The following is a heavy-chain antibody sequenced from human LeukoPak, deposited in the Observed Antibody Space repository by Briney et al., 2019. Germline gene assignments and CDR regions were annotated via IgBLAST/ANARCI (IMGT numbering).Heavy chain of an antibody. V-gene: IGHV3-21*01. D-gene: IGHD3-3*01. CDR3: ARPYYDFWSGYYAGGSHYYYYMDV. Sequence: GGSLRLSCAASGFTFSSYSMNWVRQAPGKGLEWVSSISSSSSYIYYADSVKGRFTISRDNAKNSLYLQMNSLRAEDTAVYYRARPYYDFWSGYYAGGSHYYYYMDVWGKGTTVTVSS. CDR2: ISSSSSYI. CDR1: GFTFSSYS. J-gene: IGHJ6*03.